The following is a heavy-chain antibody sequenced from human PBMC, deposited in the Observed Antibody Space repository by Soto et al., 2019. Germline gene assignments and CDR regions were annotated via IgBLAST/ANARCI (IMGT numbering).Heavy chain of an antibody. D-gene: IGHD2-8*01. CDR3: ARQTLGYCTNGVCDSASWFDP. J-gene: IGHJ5*02. V-gene: IGHV4-30-2*01. CDR2: IYHSGST. Sequence: SETLSLTCAVSGGSISSGGYSWSWIRQPPGKGLEWIGYIYHSGSTNYNPSLKSRVTISVDTSKNQFSLKLSSVTAADTAVYYCARQTLGYCTNGVCDSASWFDPWGQGTLVTVSS. CDR1: GGSISSGGYS.